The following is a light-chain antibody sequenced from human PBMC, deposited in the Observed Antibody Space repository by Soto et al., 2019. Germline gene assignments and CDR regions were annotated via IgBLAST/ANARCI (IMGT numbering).Light chain of an antibody. CDR3: QQYGSSLSTT. CDR2: DAS. J-gene: IGKJ5*01. Sequence: EIVLTQSPAILSVSPGERATLSCRASQSISRSLAWYQQKPGQAPRLLISDASTRATGIPARFSGSGSGTEFTLTISSLQSEDFAVYYCQQYGSSLSTTFGQGTRLEIK. CDR1: QSISRS. V-gene: IGKV3-15*01.